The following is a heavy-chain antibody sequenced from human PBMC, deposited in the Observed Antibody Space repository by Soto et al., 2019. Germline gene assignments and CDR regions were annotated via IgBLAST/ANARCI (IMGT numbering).Heavy chain of an antibody. Sequence: QVQLQQWGAGLLKPSETLSLTCAVYGGSFSGYYWSWIRQPPGKGLEWIGEINHSGSTNYNPSLKSRVTISVDTSKNQLSLKLSTVAAADTAVYYCASDHCSGGSCSNWFDPWGQGTLVTVSS. CDR2: INHSGST. V-gene: IGHV4-34*01. J-gene: IGHJ5*02. D-gene: IGHD2-15*01. CDR1: GGSFSGYY. CDR3: ASDHCSGGSCSNWFDP.